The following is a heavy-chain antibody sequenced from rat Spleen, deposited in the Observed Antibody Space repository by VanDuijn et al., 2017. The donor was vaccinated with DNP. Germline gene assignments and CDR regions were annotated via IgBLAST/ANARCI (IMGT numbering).Heavy chain of an antibody. Sequence: EVQLVESGGGLVQPGRSLKVSCAVSGFTFSNYYMVWVRQAPTKGLEWVASITSSGGSTYYPDSVKGRFTISRDNAKSSLYLQMDSLRSEDTATYYCATGVYGGYEDWFAYWGQGTLVTVSS. CDR3: ATGVYGGYEDWFAY. CDR1: GFTFSNYY. CDR2: ITSSGGST. D-gene: IGHD1-11*01. V-gene: IGHV5-27*01. J-gene: IGHJ3*01.